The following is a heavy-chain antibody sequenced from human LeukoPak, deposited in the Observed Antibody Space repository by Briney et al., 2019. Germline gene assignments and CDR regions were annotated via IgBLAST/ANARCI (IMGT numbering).Heavy chain of an antibody. CDR1: GNYW. V-gene: IGHV3-74*01. CDR3: VSFYETY. CDR2: INSDGSWT. D-gene: IGHD2-2*01. Sequence: GGSLRLSCAASGNYWMHWVRQAPGKGLVWVSHINSDGSWTSYADSVKGQFTISKDNAKNTVYLQMNNLRAEDTAVYYCVSFYETYWGRGTLVTVSS. J-gene: IGHJ4*02.